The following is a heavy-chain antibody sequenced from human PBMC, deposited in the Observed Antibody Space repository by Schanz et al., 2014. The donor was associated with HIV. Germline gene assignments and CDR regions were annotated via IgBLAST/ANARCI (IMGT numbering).Heavy chain of an antibody. D-gene: IGHD4-4*01. J-gene: IGHJ4*02. V-gene: IGHV1-2*02. CDR2: INPNSGGT. Sequence: QVQLVQSGAEVKKPGASVKVSCKASGYTFTAYYIHWVRQAPGQGLEWMGWINPNSGGTNYAQKFQGRVTITRDTSTSTDHMELSSLRSEDTAVYYCARDGSKWNFEYWGQGTLVTVSP. CDR3: ARDGSKWNFEY. CDR1: GYTFTAYY.